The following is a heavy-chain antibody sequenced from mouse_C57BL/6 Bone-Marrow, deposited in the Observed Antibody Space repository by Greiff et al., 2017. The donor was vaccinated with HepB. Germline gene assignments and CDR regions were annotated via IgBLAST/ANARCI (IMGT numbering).Heavy chain of an antibody. CDR1: GYTFTSYW. J-gene: IGHJ3*01. Sequence: VKLMESGAELVKPGASVKMSCKASGYTFTSYWITWVKQRPGQGLEWIGDIYPGSGSTNYNEKFKSKATLTVDTSSSTAYMQLSSLTSEDSAVYYCARETYYYWGQGTLVTVAA. V-gene: IGHV1-55*01. CDR3: ARETYYY. CDR2: IYPGSGST. D-gene: IGHD1-1*01.